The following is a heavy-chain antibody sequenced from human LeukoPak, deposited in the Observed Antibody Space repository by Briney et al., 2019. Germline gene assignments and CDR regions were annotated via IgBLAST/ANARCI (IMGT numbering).Heavy chain of an antibody. V-gene: IGHV3-30*04. CDR3: ARANVVPAAKPDY. J-gene: IGHJ4*02. CDR1: GFTFSSYA. D-gene: IGHD2-2*02. Sequence: GRSLRLSCAASGFTFSSYAMHWVRRAPGKGLEWVAVISNDGSNKYYADSVKGRFTISRDNSKNTLYLQMNSLRAEDTAVYYCARANVVPAAKPDYWGQGTLVTVSS. CDR2: ISNDGSNK.